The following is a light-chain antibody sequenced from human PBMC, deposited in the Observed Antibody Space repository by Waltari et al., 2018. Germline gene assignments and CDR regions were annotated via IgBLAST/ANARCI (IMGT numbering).Light chain of an antibody. Sequence: DIQMTQSPSTLSASVGDRVTISGRASQNVGTWLAWYQQKPGKAPKLLIYMASSLDSGVPSSFSGSGSGTDFTLTISSLQPDDFATYSCQQYSSFSTFGQGTKV. V-gene: IGKV1-5*03. CDR3: QQYSSFST. J-gene: IGKJ2*01. CDR1: QNVGTW. CDR2: MAS.